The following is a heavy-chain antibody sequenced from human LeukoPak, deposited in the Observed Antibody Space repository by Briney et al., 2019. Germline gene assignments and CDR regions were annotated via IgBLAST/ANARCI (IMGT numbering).Heavy chain of an antibody. CDR1: GGSISSSSYY. V-gene: IGHV4-39*01. Sequence: SETLSLTCTVSGGSISSSSYYWGWIRQPPGKGLEWIGSIYYSGSTYYNPSLKSRVTISVDTSKNQFSLKLSSVTAADTAVYYCAMAREGYDSSGYYYLWGQGTLVTVSS. CDR3: AMAREGYDSSGYYYL. D-gene: IGHD3-22*01. CDR2: IYYSGST. J-gene: IGHJ4*02.